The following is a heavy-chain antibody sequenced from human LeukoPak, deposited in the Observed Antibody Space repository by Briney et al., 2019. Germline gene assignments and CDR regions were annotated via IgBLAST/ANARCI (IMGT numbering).Heavy chain of an antibody. J-gene: IGHJ6*02. D-gene: IGHD6-13*01. CDR1: GGSFSGYY. Sequence: PSETLSLTCAVYGGSFSGYYWSWIRQPPGKGLEWSGEINHSGSTNYNPSLKSRVTISVDTSKNQSSLKLSSVTAADTAVYYCARVAAAGTNYYYYYGMDVWGQGTTVTVSS. V-gene: IGHV4-34*01. CDR3: ARVAAAGTNYYYYYGMDV. CDR2: INHSGST.